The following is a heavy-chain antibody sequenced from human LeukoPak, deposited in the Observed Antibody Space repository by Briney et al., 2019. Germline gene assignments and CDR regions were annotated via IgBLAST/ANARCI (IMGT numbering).Heavy chain of an antibody. Sequence: GGSLRLSCAASGFTFSSYSMNWVRQAPGKGLEWVSSISSSSSYIYYADSVKGRFTISRDSAKNSLYLQMNSLRAEDTAVYYCARDIYGDHGSWFDPWGQGTLVTVSS. CDR3: ARDIYGDHGSWFDP. CDR1: GFTFSSYS. J-gene: IGHJ5*02. D-gene: IGHD4-17*01. V-gene: IGHV3-21*01. CDR2: ISSSSSYI.